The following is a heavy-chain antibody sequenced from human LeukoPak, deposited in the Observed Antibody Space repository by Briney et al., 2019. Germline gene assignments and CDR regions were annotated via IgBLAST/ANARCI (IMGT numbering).Heavy chain of an antibody. V-gene: IGHV1-2*02. CDR2: ILPEGRDT. D-gene: IGHD3-10*01. CDR1: GYTFAAHH. CDR3: SGRYGPGPV. J-gene: IGHJ4*02. Sequence: GASVKVSCKASGYTFAAHHIHWVRQAPGQGLEWMGWILPEGRDTKHSQKFQDRLTLTTDTSTNTAYMELSRLIPDDTAVYYCSGRYGPGPVWGQGTLISASP.